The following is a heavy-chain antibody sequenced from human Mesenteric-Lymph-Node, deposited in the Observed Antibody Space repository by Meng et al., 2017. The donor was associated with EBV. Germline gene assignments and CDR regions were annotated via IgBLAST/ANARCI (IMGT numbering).Heavy chain of an antibody. V-gene: IGHV4-39*01. Sequence: QLRGLGPGLLKPSELLSSLSNVSGGSIRSASYYWGWIRQPPGKGLEWIGSIYYSGRTYYSPSLKSRVTISVDTSNNHFSLKLSSVTPADTAVYYCARHDSGTFGYYFDSWGQGSLVTVSS. CDR1: GGSIRSASYY. D-gene: IGHD1-26*01. CDR3: ARHDSGTFGYYFDS. CDR2: IYYSGRT. J-gene: IGHJ4*02.